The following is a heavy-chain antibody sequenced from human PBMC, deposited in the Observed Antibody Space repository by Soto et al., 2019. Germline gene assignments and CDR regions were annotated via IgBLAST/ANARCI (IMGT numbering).Heavy chain of an antibody. J-gene: IGHJ6*02. CDR1: GGSISSYY. V-gene: IGHV4-59*01. CDR3: ARDVDVEGSGSPYGMDV. Sequence: PSETLSLTCTVSGGSISSYYWSWIRRPPGKGLEWIGYIYYSGSTNYNPSLKSRVTISVDTSKNQFSLKLSSVTAADTAVYYCARDVDVEGSGSPYGMDVWGQGTTVTVSS. D-gene: IGHD3-10*01. CDR2: IYYSGST.